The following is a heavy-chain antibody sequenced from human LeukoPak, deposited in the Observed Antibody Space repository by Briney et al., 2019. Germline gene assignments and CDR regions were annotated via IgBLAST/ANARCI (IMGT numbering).Heavy chain of an antibody. J-gene: IGHJ6*03. V-gene: IGHV4-61*09. CDR1: GGSISSGSYY. D-gene: IGHD3-16*01. CDR3: ARETSQKGAHYMDV. Sequence: SETLSLTCTVSGGSISSGSYYWSWIRQRAGKGLEWIGHIYTSGSTNYNPSLKSRVTISVDTSKNQFSLKLSSVTAADTAVYYCARETSQKGAHYMDVWGKGTTVTISS. CDR2: IYTSGST.